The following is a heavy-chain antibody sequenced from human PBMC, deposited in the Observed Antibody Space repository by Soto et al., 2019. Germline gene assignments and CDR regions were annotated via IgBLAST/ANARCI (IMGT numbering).Heavy chain of an antibody. D-gene: IGHD1-7*01. Sequence: SETLSLTCTVSGGSISSSSYYWGWIRQPPGKGLEWIGSIYYSGSTYYNPSLKGRVTISVDTSKNQFSLKLSSVTAADTAVYYCARLTGTTCTSWFDPWGQGTLVTVSS. CDR1: GGSISSSSYY. J-gene: IGHJ5*02. CDR2: IYYSGST. V-gene: IGHV4-39*01. CDR3: ARLTGTTCTSWFDP.